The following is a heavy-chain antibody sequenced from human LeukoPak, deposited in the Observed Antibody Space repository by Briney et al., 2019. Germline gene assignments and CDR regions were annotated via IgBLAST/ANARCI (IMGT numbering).Heavy chain of an antibody. D-gene: IGHD6-13*01. CDR2: ISGSGGST. J-gene: IGHJ3*02. Sequence: GGSLRLSCAASGFTFRSYSMAWVRQAPGKGLEWVSAISGSGGSTYYADSVKGRFTISRDNSKNTLYLQMNSLRAEDTAVYYCAKEYSRFDAFDIWGQGTMVTVSS. CDR3: AKEYSRFDAFDI. V-gene: IGHV3-23*01. CDR1: GFTFRSYS.